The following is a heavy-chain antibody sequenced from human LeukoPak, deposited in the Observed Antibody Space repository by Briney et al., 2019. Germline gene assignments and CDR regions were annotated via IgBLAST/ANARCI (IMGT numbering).Heavy chain of an antibody. CDR3: ARATTLFGVDKYFHY. J-gene: IGHJ4*02. Sequence: GGSLRLSCAASGFTFSNYWMSWVRQAPGKGLEWMANIKQDGSDKYYVDSVKGRFTISRDNAKNSLYLRMNSLRAEDTAVYYCARATTLFGVDKYFHYWGQGTPVTVSS. CDR1: GFTFSNYW. CDR2: IKQDGSDK. V-gene: IGHV3-7*05. D-gene: IGHD3-3*01.